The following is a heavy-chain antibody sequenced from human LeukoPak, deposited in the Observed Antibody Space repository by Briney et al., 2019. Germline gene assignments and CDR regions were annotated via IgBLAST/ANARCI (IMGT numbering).Heavy chain of an antibody. CDR2: IFASGIT. V-gene: IGHV4-4*07. D-gene: IGHD3-10*01. J-gene: IGHJ6*03. CDR3: ARESSGTYFNPLGYMDV. CDR1: GASISGYW. Sequence: SSETLSLTCDVSGASISGYWWSWIRQPAGKGLEWIGRIFASGITNYNPSLKSRVTMSVDTSKNQFSLNLSSVTAADTAVYYCARESSGTYFNPLGYMDVWGSGTTVTVTS.